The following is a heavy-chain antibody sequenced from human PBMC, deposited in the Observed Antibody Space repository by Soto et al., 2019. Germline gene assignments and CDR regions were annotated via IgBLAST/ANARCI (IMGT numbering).Heavy chain of an antibody. CDR1: GFTFSNYG. D-gene: IGHD2-8*01. CDR2: VSANNGHT. J-gene: IGHJ6*02. Sequence: EASVKVSCKASGFTFSNYGLNWVRQAPGQGLEWMGWVSANNGHTNYAQNLQGRVSMTTDTSTSTAYMELRGLTFDDTAVYYCARDIESVTAKHFFYYYAMDVWGQGTTVTVS. CDR3: ARDIESVTAKHFFYYYAMDV. V-gene: IGHV1-18*01.